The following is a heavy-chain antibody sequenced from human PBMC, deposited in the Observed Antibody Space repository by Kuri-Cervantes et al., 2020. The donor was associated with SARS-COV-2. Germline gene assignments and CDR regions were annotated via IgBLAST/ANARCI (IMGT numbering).Heavy chain of an antibody. V-gene: IGHV3-53*01. Sequence: GESLKISCAASGFTVSSNYMSWVRQAPGKGLEWVSVIYSGGSTYYADSVKGRFTISRDNSKNTLYLQMNSLRAEDTAVYYCARGGEMRLRKTGTVIDYWGQGTLVTVSS. CDR1: GFTVSSNY. J-gene: IGHJ4*02. D-gene: IGHD1-1*01. CDR2: IYSGGST. CDR3: ARGGEMRLRKTGTVIDY.